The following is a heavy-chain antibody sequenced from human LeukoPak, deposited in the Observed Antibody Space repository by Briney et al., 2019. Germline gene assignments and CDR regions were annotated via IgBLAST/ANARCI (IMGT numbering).Heavy chain of an antibody. D-gene: IGHD2/OR15-2a*01. CDR2: ISDIGSI. V-gene: IGHV4-59*08. J-gene: IGHJ4*02. Sequence: SETLSLTCTVSGGSISSYDWSWIRQPPGKGLEWIAYISDIGSINYNPSLKSRVTISLDTSKNQFSLKLSSVTAADTAVYYCAGHHPRNTVDFWGQGTLVTVSS. CDR1: GGSISSYD. CDR3: AGHHPRNTVDF.